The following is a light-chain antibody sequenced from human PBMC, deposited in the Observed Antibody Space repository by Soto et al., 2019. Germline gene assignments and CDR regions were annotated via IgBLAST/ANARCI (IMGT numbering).Light chain of an antibody. CDR1: RSEVGGYNF. CDR3: SSYSNTNTLV. V-gene: IGLV2-14*01. Sequence: QSALTQPASVSGSLGQSITISCTGTRSEVGGYNFVSWYQQHPGKAPKLMIHEVSNRPSGVSNRFSGSKSGKTASLTISGLQAEDEGDYYCSSYSNTNTLVFGGGTKVTVL. J-gene: IGLJ2*01. CDR2: EVS.